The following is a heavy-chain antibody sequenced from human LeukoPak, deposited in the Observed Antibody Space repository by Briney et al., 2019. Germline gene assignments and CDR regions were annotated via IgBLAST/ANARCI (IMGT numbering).Heavy chain of an antibody. Sequence: ASVKVSCKASGYTFTGYYMHWVRQAPGQGLEWMGWTNPNSGGTNYAQKFQGRVTMTRDTSISTAYMELSRLRSDDTAVYYCARSRIAAQYNWFDPWGQGTLVTVSS. J-gene: IGHJ5*02. CDR2: TNPNSGGT. V-gene: IGHV1-2*02. CDR3: ARSRIAAQYNWFDP. CDR1: GYTFTGYY. D-gene: IGHD6-13*01.